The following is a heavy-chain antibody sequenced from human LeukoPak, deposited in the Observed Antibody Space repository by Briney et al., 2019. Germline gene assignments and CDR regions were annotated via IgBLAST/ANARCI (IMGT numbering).Heavy chain of an antibody. D-gene: IGHD3-22*01. CDR1: GGSISTSGGSISSGTYY. CDR3: ARVSMGSGYPFDY. J-gene: IGHJ4*02. Sequence: SETLSLTCTVSGGSISTSGGSISSGTYYWGWIRQPPGKGLEWIGYIYYSGSTNYNPSLKSRVTISVDTSKNQFSLKLSSVTAADTAVYYCARVSMGSGYPFDYWGQGTLVTVSS. CDR2: IYYSGST. V-gene: IGHV4-61*01.